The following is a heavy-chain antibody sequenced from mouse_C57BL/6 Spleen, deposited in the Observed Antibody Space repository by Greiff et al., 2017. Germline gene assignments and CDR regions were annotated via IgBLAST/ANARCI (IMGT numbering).Heavy chain of an antibody. V-gene: IGHV1-85*01. D-gene: IGHD4-1*01. CDR2: IYPRDGST. J-gene: IGHJ4*01. CDR1: GYTFTSYD. Sequence: QVQLQQSGPELVKPGASVKLSCKASGYTFTSYDINRVKQRPGQGLDWMGWIYPRDGSTKYNEKFKGKATLTVDTPSSTAYMELHSLTSEDSAVSFFARSGLTGTPYYAIDYWGQGTSVTVSS. CDR3: ARSGLTGTPYYAIDY.